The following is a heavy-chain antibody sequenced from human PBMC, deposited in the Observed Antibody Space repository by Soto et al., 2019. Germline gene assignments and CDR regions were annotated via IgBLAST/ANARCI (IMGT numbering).Heavy chain of an antibody. Sequence: QITLKESGPTLVKPTQTLTLTCTFSGFSLSSTRVAVGWIRQPPGKALEWLALIYWDDDKRYSPFLKSRLTIXXXTXQNQVVLTTTNMDPVDTATYYCAHSVVAGLGYYFDYWGQGTLVTVSS. D-gene: IGHD6-19*01. J-gene: IGHJ4*02. CDR2: IYWDDDK. CDR3: AHSVVAGLGYYFDY. V-gene: IGHV2-5*02. CDR1: GFSLSSTRVA.